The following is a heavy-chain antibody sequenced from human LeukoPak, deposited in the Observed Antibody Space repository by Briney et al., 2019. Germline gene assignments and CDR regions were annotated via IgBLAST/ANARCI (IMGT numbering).Heavy chain of an antibody. CDR2: IYYSGST. D-gene: IGHD5-18*01. Sequence: PSETQSLTCTVSGGSISSYYWSWIRQPPGKGLEWIGYIYYSGSTNYNPSLKSRVTISVDTSKNQFSLKLSSVTAADTAVYYCAAGYSYGFLVSGGMDVWGQGTTVTVSS. CDR1: GGSISSYY. J-gene: IGHJ6*02. V-gene: IGHV4-59*03. CDR3: AAGYSYGFLVSGGMDV.